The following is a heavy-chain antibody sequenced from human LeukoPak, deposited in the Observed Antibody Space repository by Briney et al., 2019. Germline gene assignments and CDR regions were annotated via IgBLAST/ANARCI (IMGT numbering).Heavy chain of an antibody. D-gene: IGHD2-21*01. J-gene: IGHJ6*03. CDR3: ARGGLVIAESWYYYMDV. Sequence: GGSLRLSCAASGFTFSSYAIHWVRQAPGKGLEWVAVISYDGSEKYYADSVKGRFTISRDNSRNTLYLQMNSLRAEDTAVFYCARGGLVIAESWYYYMDVWGKGTTVTVSS. CDR1: GFTFSSYA. V-gene: IGHV3-30*04. CDR2: ISYDGSEK.